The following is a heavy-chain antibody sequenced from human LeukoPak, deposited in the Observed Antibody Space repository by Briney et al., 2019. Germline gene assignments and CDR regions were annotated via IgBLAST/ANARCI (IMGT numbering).Heavy chain of an antibody. CDR1: GFTFRDYD. J-gene: IGHJ4*02. V-gene: IGHV3-11*01. CDR2: IRSRDRPI. CDR3: ARASTYGSGSSFDY. D-gene: IGHD3-10*01. Sequence: GRSLRLSCAASGFTFRDYDMTWIRQAPGKGLEWDSSIRSRDRPIYNAESVKGRFTISRDNAKNSLYLQMNSLRAEDTAVYYCARASTYGSGSSFDYWGQGTLVTVSS.